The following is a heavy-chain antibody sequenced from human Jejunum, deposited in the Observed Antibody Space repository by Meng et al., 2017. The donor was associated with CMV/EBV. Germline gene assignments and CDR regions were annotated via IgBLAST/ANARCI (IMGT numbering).Heavy chain of an antibody. J-gene: IGHJ3*01. CDR2: ISYDGRNK. Sequence: GFSFGFYAMYWVRQAPAKGLEWVAVISYDGRNKYYADSVRGRFTISRDNSNNTLYLQMNSLRTEDTAVYLCAKRMTPYSNPDAFDLWGQGTMVTVSS. CDR1: GFSFGFYA. V-gene: IGHV3-30-3*02. CDR3: AKRMTPYSNPDAFDL. D-gene: IGHD6-13*01.